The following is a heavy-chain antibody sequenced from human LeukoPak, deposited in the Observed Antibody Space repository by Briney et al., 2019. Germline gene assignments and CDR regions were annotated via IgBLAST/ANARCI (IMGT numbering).Heavy chain of an antibody. D-gene: IGHD3-16*01. CDR3: AKDRDDYVWGSYLGAFDI. CDR2: IGGSGGST. J-gene: IGHJ3*02. Sequence: GGTLRLSCAASGFTFSSYGMSWVRQAPGKGLEWVSAIGGSGGSTYYADSVKGRFTISRDNSKNTLYLQMNSLRAEDTAVFYCAKDRDDYVWGSYLGAFDIWGQGTMVTVSS. CDR1: GFTFSSYG. V-gene: IGHV3-23*01.